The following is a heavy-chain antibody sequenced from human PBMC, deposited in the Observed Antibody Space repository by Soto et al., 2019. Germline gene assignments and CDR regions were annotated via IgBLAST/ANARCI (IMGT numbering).Heavy chain of an antibody. CDR3: ARTDYDILTGYPRDYFDY. CDR1: EGTFSSYA. CDR2: IIPIFGTA. D-gene: IGHD3-9*01. V-gene: IGHV1-69*01. J-gene: IGHJ4*02. Sequence: QVQLVQSGAEVKKPGSSVKVSCKASEGTFSSYAISWVRQAPGQGLEWMGGIIPIFGTANYAQKFQGRVTITADESTSTAYMELSSLRSEDTAVYYCARTDYDILTGYPRDYFDYWGQGTLVTVSS.